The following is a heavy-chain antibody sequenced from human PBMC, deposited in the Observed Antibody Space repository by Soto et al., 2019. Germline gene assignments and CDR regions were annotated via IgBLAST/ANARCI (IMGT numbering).Heavy chain of an antibody. CDR1: GFTFSSYA. CDR3: ASLVQDYDFWSGYLRYYGMDV. V-gene: IGHV3-30-3*01. J-gene: IGHJ6*02. CDR2: ISYDGSNK. Sequence: QVQLVESGGGVVQPGRSLRLSCAASGFTFSSYAMHWVRQAPGKGLEWVAVISYDGSNKYYADSVKGRFTISRDNSKNTLYLQMNSLRAEDTAVYYFASLVQDYDFWSGYLRYYGMDVWGQGTTVTVSS. D-gene: IGHD3-3*01.